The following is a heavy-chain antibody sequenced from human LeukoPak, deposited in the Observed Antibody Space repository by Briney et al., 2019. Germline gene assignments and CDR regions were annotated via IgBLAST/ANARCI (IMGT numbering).Heavy chain of an antibody. CDR2: ISGTSIYK. CDR1: GFTFSNYG. J-gene: IGHJ4*02. CDR3: ARDFYDTSGYHYDY. D-gene: IGHD3-22*01. V-gene: IGHV3-21*03. Sequence: GGSLRLSCAASGFTFSNYGMAWVRQAPGKGLEWVSSISGTSIYKYYADSMKGRFTISRDNAKNSLYLQINSLRAEDTALYYCARDFYDTSGYHYDYWGQGTLVTVSS.